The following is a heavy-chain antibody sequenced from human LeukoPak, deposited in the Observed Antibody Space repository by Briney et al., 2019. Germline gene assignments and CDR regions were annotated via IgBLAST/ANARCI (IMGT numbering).Heavy chain of an antibody. CDR2: IYPNDSDT. D-gene: IGHD6-25*01. Sequence: GESLKISCKHSEYSFPNYCIGWVRQMPGKGLEWMGIIYPNDSDTRYSPSFQGQVTISADKSISTAYLQWSSLKASDTAMYYCASTAASRAFDIWGQGTMVTVSS. J-gene: IGHJ3*02. CDR1: EYSFPNYC. V-gene: IGHV5-51*01. CDR3: ASTAASRAFDI.